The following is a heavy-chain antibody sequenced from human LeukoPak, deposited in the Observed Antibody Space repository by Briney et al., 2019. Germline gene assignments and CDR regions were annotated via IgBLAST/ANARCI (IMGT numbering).Heavy chain of an antibody. J-gene: IGHJ4*02. CDR2: IYYSGNX. CDR1: GVSXSXSNSY. D-gene: IGHD3-3*01. Sequence: XXXSGVSXSXSNSYWGWIRQPPGKGLGWIGSIYYSGNXYYNASRKSQVSISIDTTKNQFSRRRTSVTAAETAVYXXXXXXXXXXFILPGGQGTLVTVSS. V-gene: IGHV4-39*01. CDR3: XXXXXXXXFILP.